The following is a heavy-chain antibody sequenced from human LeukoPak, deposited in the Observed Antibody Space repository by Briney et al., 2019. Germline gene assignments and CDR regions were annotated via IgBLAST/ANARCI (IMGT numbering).Heavy chain of an antibody. V-gene: IGHV3-23*01. J-gene: IGHJ4*02. Sequence: GGSLRLSCAASGFTFSAFAMTWVRQAPGKGLEWVSTITSDGDNTYSADSVKGRITSSRDNSENTLSLQLRSLRAEDTAVYYCAKDLSYTSGSSDYWGQGTLVTVSS. D-gene: IGHD6-19*01. CDR1: GFTFSAFA. CDR2: ITSDGDNT. CDR3: AKDLSYTSGSSDY.